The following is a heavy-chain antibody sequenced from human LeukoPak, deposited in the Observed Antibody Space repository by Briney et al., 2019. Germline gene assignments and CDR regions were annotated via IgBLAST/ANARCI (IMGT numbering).Heavy chain of an antibody. J-gene: IGHJ4*02. CDR2: IKRKTDGGTT. CDR1: GFTFSNDW. CDR3: TTGNSY. Sequence: GGSLRLSCAASGFTFSNDWMSWVRQAPGKGLEWVGRIKRKTDGGTTDYAAPVKGRFAILRDDSKNTLYLQMNSLKTEDTAVYYCTTGNSYWGQGTLVTVSS. V-gene: IGHV3-15*01.